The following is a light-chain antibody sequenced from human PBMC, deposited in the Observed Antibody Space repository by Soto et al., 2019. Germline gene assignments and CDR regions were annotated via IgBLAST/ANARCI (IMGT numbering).Light chain of an antibody. CDR3: QQYGNSPWT. CDR1: QSVSSSY. J-gene: IGKJ1*01. Sequence: EIVLTQSPGTLSLSPGERASLSCRASQSVSSSYLAWYQQKRGRAPRLLIYGASSRATGIPDRFSGSGSGTDFTLTISRLEPDDFAVYYCQQYGNSPWTFGQGTKVEIK. CDR2: GAS. V-gene: IGKV3-20*01.